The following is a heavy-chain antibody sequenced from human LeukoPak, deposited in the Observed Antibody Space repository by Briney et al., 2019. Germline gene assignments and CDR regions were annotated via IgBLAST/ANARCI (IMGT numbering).Heavy chain of an antibody. J-gene: IGHJ4*02. CDR3: AKDLLYSSSSAVDS. CDR1: GFTFSSYG. Sequence: GGSLRLSCAASGFTFSSYGMHWVRQAPGKGLEWVALISYDGSNKYYADSVKGRFTISRDNSKNTLYLQMDSLRAEDTAVYYCAKDLLYSSSSAVDSWGQGSLVTVSS. D-gene: IGHD6-6*01. V-gene: IGHV3-30*18. CDR2: ISYDGSNK.